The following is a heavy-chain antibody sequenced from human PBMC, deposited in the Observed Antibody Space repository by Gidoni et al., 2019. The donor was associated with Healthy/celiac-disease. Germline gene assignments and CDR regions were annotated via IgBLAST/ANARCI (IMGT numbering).Heavy chain of an antibody. V-gene: IGHV4-4*07. Sequence: QVQLQESGPGLVKPSETLSLTCTVSGGSISSYYWSWIRQPAGKGLEWIGRIYTSGSTNYNPSLKSRVTMSVDTSKNQFSLKLSSVTAADTAVYYCAREWGSYDSSGYYYGGWFDPWGQGTLVTVSS. CDR3: AREWGSYDSSGYYYGGWFDP. D-gene: IGHD3-22*01. CDR2: IYTSGST. J-gene: IGHJ5*02. CDR1: GGSISSYY.